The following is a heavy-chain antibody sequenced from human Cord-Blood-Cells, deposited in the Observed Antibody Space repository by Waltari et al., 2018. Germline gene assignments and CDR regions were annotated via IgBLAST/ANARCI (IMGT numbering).Heavy chain of an antibody. CDR3: ARDYYSSSFDY. CDR1: GFTFSSYW. Sequence: EVQLVESGGGLVQPGGSLRLSCAASGFTFSSYWMSWVRQAPGKGLEWVANIKQDGSEKYYVDSVKCRFTISRDNAKNSLYLQMNSLRAEDTAVYYCARDYYSSSFDYWGQGTLVTVSS. J-gene: IGHJ4*02. V-gene: IGHV3-7*01. D-gene: IGHD6-13*01. CDR2: IKQDGSEK.